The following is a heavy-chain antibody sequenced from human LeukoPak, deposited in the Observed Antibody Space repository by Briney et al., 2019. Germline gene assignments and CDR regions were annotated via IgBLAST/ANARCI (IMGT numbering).Heavy chain of an antibody. CDR1: GYSISSGYY. CDR3: ARDGGIAARSSAFDI. Sequence: PSETLSLTCTVSGYSISSGYYWGWIRQPPGKGLEWIGSIYHSGSTYYNPSLKSRVTISVDTSKNQFSLKLSSVTAADTAVYYCARDGGIAARSSAFDIWGQGTMVTVSS. J-gene: IGHJ3*02. D-gene: IGHD6-6*01. V-gene: IGHV4-38-2*02. CDR2: IYHSGST.